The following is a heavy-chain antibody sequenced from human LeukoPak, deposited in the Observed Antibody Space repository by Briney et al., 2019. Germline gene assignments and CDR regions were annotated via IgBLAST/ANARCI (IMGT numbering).Heavy chain of an antibody. J-gene: IGHJ5*02. V-gene: IGHV1-2*02. CDR2: INPNSGGT. CDR1: GYTFSGYY. Sequence: ASVKVSCKASGYTFSGYYMHWVRQAPGQGLEWVGWINPNSGGTNYAQKFQGRVTITRNTSISTAYMELSSLRSEDTAVYYCARAFLPIPGLANCFDPWGQGTLVTVSS. CDR3: ARAFLPIPGLANCFDP.